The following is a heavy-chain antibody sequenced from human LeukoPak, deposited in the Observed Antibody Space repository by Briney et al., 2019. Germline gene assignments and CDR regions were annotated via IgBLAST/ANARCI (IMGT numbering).Heavy chain of an antibody. CDR2: TRNKVYSYTT. J-gene: IGHJ4*02. Sequence: GGSLRLSCAASGFTCSDYYIDWVRQAPGKGLEWVGHTRNKVYSYTTDYAASVKGRFTISRDDSGNLVYLQMNSLETEDTAVYYCAREQWYRFDYWGQGTPVTVSS. CDR1: GFTCSDYY. CDR3: AREQWYRFDY. V-gene: IGHV3-72*01. D-gene: IGHD6-19*01.